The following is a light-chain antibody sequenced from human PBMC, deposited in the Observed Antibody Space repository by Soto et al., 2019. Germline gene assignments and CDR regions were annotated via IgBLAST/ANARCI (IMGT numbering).Light chain of an antibody. Sequence: AIRMTQSPSSFSASTGDSVTITCRASQGISSYLAWYQQKPGKAPKLLIYAASTLQSGVPSRFSGRGSGKDFTLTNSCLQSEDFATYYCQQFYSYPPTVGQGTKLQI. J-gene: IGKJ2*01. CDR2: AAS. CDR1: QGISSY. CDR3: QQFYSYPPT. V-gene: IGKV1-8*01.